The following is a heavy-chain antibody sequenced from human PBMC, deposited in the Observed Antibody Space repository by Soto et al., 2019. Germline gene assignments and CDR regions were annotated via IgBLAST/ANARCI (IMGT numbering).Heavy chain of an antibody. CDR1: GFTFSSYA. J-gene: IGHJ4*02. D-gene: IGHD6-13*01. CDR2: ISGSGGST. CDR3: AKDSLSSWSIDY. V-gene: IGHV3-23*01. Sequence: EVPLLESGGGLVQPGGSLRLSCAASGFTFSSYAMSWVRQAPGKGLEWVSAISGSGGSTYYADSVKGRFTISRDNSKNTLYLQMNSLRAEDTAVYYCAKDSLSSWSIDYWGQGTLVTVSS.